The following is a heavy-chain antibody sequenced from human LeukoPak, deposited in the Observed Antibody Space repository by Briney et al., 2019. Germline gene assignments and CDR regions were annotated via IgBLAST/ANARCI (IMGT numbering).Heavy chain of an antibody. J-gene: IGHJ3*02. CDR3: ARGWASSRRKAFDI. D-gene: IGHD3-16*01. CDR1: GFTSSSYW. V-gene: IGHV3-7*03. CDR2: INQDGSEK. Sequence: GGALILSCAASGFTSSSYWMNWLRQAPGKGLEWVANINQDGSEKYYVDSVKGRFTISRDNAKNSLYLQMNSLRAEDTAVYYCARGWASSRRKAFDIWGQGTMVTVSS.